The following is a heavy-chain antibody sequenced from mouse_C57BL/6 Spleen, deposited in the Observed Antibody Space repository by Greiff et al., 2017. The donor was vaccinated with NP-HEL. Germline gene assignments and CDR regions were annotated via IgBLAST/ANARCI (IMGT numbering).Heavy chain of an antibody. V-gene: IGHV1-82*01. J-gene: IGHJ2*01. Sequence: QVQLQQSGPELVKPGASVTISCKASGYAFSSSWMNWVKQRPGTGLEWIGRIYPGAGGTNYNGKFKGKATLTADKSSSTAYMQRSSLTSEDAAVYCCARVTAQATFDYWGQGTTLTVSS. CDR1: GYAFSSSW. CDR2: IYPGAGGT. CDR3: ARVTAQATFDY. D-gene: IGHD3-2*02.